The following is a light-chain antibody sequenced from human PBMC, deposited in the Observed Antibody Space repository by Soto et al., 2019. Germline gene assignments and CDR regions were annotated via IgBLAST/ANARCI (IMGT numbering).Light chain of an antibody. V-gene: IGKV1-33*01. CDR2: DAS. Sequence: IRMTQSPSSFSASTGDRVSITCRATQDIGTYLAWYQQIPGKAPKLLIYDASNVNTGVPSRFRASGSGTDFTFIISSLQPEDIATYYCQQYDNLPPIPFGQGTRLEIK. CDR1: QDIGTY. J-gene: IGKJ5*01. CDR3: QQYDNLPPIP.